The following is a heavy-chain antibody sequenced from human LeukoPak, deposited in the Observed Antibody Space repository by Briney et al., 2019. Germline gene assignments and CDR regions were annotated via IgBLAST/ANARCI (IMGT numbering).Heavy chain of an antibody. CDR2: INPNSGGT. CDR3: ARDGSGSYVGWFDP. Sequence: ASVKVSCKASGYIFTDYYIHWVRQAPGQGLEWMGWINPNSGGTKYAQKFQGRVTMTRDTSISTVYMELSSRTSDDTAVYYCARDGSGSYVGWFDPWGQGTLVTVSS. J-gene: IGHJ5*02. D-gene: IGHD3-10*01. V-gene: IGHV1-2*02. CDR1: GYIFTDYY.